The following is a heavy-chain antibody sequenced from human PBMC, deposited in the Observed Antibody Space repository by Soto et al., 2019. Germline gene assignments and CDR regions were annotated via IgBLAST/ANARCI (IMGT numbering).Heavy chain of an antibody. CDR1: GYSLSGLS. J-gene: IGHJ4*02. CDR2: LDAEDGET. CDR3: ATLPRTIERTPAAIWSFDS. D-gene: IGHD2-2*01. V-gene: IGHV1-24*01. Sequence: ASVKVSCTVSGYSLSGLSIHWVLQAPGKGLEWMGGLDAEDGETIYAQKLQGRGTMTEDTSTDTAYMELSSLTSEDTAMYYCATLPRTIERTPAAIWSFDSWGQGTLVTVSS.